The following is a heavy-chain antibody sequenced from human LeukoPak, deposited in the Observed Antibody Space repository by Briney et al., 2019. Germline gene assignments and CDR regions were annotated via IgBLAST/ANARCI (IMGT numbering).Heavy chain of an antibody. CDR3: ANDGAYYDSNTDAFDI. V-gene: IGHV3-23*01. Sequence: ETLSLTCTVSGDSISSSNYYWGWIRQPPGKGLEWVSAISGSGGSTYYADSVKGRFTVSRDNSKNTLYLQMNSLRAEDTAVYYCANDGAYYDSNTDAFDIWGQGTMVTVSS. D-gene: IGHD3-22*01. CDR1: GDSISSSNYY. J-gene: IGHJ3*02. CDR2: ISGSGGST.